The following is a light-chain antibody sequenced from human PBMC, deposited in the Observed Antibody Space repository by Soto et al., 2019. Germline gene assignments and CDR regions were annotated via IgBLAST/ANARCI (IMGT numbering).Light chain of an antibody. CDR2: RNN. CDR1: SSNIGSNY. V-gene: IGLV1-47*01. Sequence: QSLLTQPPSASGTPGQRVTISCSGSSSNIGSNYVYWYQQLPGTAPKLLIYRNNQRPSGVPDRFSGSKSGTSASLAISGLRSEDEADYYCAAWDDSLSGRVFGTGTRSPS. J-gene: IGLJ1*01. CDR3: AAWDDSLSGRV.